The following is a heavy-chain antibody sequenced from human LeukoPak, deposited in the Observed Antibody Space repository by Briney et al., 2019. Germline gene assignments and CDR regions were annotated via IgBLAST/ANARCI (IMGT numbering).Heavy chain of an antibody. V-gene: IGHV1-18*01. D-gene: IGHD4-23*01. CDR1: GYTFPSYG. Sequence: ASVKVSCKASGYTFPSYGISWVRQAPEQGLEWMGWITAYNGNTKYAPKFQGRVTMTTDTSTSTAYMELRSLRFDDTAVYYCAKGAMDDDYGGHYWGQGTLVTVSS. CDR3: AKGAMDDDYGGHY. CDR2: ITAYNGNT. J-gene: IGHJ4*02.